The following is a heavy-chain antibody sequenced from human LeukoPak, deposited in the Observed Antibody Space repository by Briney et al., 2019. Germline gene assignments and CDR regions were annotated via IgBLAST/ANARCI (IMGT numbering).Heavy chain of an antibody. CDR3: ARQTGSGLFILP. J-gene: IGHJ4*02. CDR1: GVSISSSNSY. V-gene: IGHV4-39*01. Sequence: MTSETLSLTCTVSGVSISSSNSYWGWIRQPPGKGLEWIGSIYYSGNTYYNASLKSQVSISIDTSKNRFSLKLTSVTAADTAVYYCARQTGSGLFILPGGQGTLVTVSS. D-gene: IGHD3/OR15-3a*01. CDR2: IYYSGNT.